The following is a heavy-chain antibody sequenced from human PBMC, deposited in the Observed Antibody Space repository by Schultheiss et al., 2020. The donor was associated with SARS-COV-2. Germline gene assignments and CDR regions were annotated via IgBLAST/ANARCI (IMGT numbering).Heavy chain of an antibody. CDR1: GVSVSIGNYY. V-gene: IGHV4-61*01. J-gene: IGHJ6*02. CDR2: IYYSGST. CDR3: ARSMSRTGYGMDV. Sequence: SETLSLTCSVAGVSVSIGNYYWSWIRQQPGKGLEWIGYIYYSGSTNYNPSLKSRVTISVDTSKNQFSLKLSSVTAADTAVYYCARSMSRTGYGMDVWGQGTTVTVSS. D-gene: IGHD1-14*01.